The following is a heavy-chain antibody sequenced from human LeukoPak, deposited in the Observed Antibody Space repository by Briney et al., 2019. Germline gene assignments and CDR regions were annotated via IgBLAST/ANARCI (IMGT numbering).Heavy chain of an antibody. CDR1: GFTFSSYA. Sequence: GGSLRLSCAASGFTFSSYAMSWVRQAPGKGLEWVSAISGSGGSTYYADSVKGRFTISRDNAKNSLYLQMNSLRAEDTAVYYCARRREGMVRGFGAFDIWGQGTMVTVSS. D-gene: IGHD3-10*01. CDR3: ARRREGMVRGFGAFDI. V-gene: IGHV3-23*01. J-gene: IGHJ3*02. CDR2: ISGSGGST.